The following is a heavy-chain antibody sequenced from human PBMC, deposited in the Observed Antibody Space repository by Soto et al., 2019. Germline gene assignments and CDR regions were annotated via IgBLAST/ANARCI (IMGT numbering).Heavy chain of an antibody. Sequence: PGESLKISCKGSGYGFTSYWIGWVRQMPGKGLEWMGIIYPGDSDTRYSPSFQGQVTISADKSISTAYLQWSSLKASDTAMYYCASLGSGTGTTAFFDYWGQGTLVTVSS. CDR3: ASLGSGTGTTAFFDY. D-gene: IGHD1-1*01. J-gene: IGHJ4*02. CDR1: GYGFTSYW. V-gene: IGHV5-51*01. CDR2: IYPGDSDT.